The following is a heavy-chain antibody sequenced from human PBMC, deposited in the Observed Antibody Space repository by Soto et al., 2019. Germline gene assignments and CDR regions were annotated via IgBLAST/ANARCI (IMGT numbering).Heavy chain of an antibody. CDR3: ARGFRYYDFWSGYYTGPVYGMDV. V-gene: IGHV4-34*01. CDR2: INHSGST. J-gene: IGHJ6*02. D-gene: IGHD3-3*01. Sequence: PSETLSLTCAAYGGSFSGYYWSWIRQPPGKGLEWIGEINHSGSTNYNPSLKSRVTISVDTSKNQFSLKLSSVTAADTAVYYCARGFRYYDFWSGYYTGPVYGMDVWGQGTTVTVSS. CDR1: GGSFSGYY.